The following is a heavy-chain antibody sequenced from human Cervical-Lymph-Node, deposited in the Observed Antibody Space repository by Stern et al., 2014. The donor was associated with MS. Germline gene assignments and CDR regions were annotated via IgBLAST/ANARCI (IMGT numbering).Heavy chain of an antibody. CDR1: GFSFNNFW. CDR2: INMDGSKT. CDR3: ARDYGGYFDN. D-gene: IGHD4/OR15-4a*01. V-gene: IGHV3-74*01. J-gene: IGHJ4*02. Sequence: EMQLVESGGGLVQPGGSLRLPCGVSGFSFNNFWMNWVRQVPGMGLMWVSRINMDGSKTDYADPVQGRFTISRDNTKDTVYLQMDSLRPDGTAVYYCARDYGGYFDNWGQGTLVTVSP.